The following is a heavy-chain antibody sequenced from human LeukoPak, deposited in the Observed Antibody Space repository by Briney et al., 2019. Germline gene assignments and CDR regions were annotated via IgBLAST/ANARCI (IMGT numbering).Heavy chain of an antibody. D-gene: IGHD3-3*01. CDR3: ARADRFLEWLLSDY. CDR2: ISYDGSNK. V-gene: IGHV3-30*04. CDR1: GFTFSSYA. Sequence: PGRSLRLSCAASGFTFSSYAMHWVRQAPGKGLEWVAVISYDGSNKYYADSVKGRFTISRDNSKNTLYLQMNSLRAEDTAVYHCARADRFLEWLLSDYWGQGTLVTVSS. J-gene: IGHJ4*02.